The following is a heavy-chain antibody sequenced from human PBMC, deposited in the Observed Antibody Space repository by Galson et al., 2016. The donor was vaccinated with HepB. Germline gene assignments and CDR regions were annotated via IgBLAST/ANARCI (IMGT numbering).Heavy chain of an antibody. CDR3: AKDLWADYDGSGRDTQKYGMDV. D-gene: IGHD3-10*01. Sequence: SLRLSCAASGFIFSSYGMHWVRQAPGKGLEWVSGMSFDGTNKYCAGSVKGRFTISRDKSKNTLYLQMNSLRAEDTAVYYCAKDLWADYDGSGRDTQKYGMDVWGQGTTVIVSS. J-gene: IGHJ6*02. CDR1: GFIFSSYG. V-gene: IGHV3-30*18. CDR2: MSFDGTNK.